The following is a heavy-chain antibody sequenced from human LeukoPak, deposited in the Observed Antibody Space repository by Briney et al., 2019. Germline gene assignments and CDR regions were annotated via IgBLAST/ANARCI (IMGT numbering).Heavy chain of an antibody. CDR1: GGSISSYY. V-gene: IGHV4-59*12. J-gene: IGHJ6*03. Sequence: SETLSLTCTVSGGSISSYYWSWIRQPPGKGLEWIGYIYYSGSTNYNPSLKSRVTMSVDTSKNQFSLKLSSVTAADTAVYYCARVGHSGYCSGGSCYRPAYYYYYYMDVWGKGTTVTISS. D-gene: IGHD2-15*01. CDR3: ARVGHSGYCSGGSCYRPAYYYYYYMDV. CDR2: IYYSGST.